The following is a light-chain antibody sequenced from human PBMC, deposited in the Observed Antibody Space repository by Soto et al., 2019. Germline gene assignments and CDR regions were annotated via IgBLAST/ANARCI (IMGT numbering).Light chain of an antibody. J-gene: IGLJ3*02. CDR3: AAWDDSLNGPV. CDR2: NND. V-gene: IGLV1-44*01. CDR1: SSNIESNT. Sequence: QSVLTQPPSASGTPGQRVTISCSGSSSNIESNTVNWYHHLPGTAPKILIYNNDQRPSGVPDRFSGSKSGTSASLAISGLQSEDEADYYCAAWDDSLNGPVFGGGTKVTVL.